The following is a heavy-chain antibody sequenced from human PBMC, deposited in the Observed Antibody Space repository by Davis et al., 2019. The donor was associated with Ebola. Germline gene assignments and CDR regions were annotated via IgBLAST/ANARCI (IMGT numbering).Heavy chain of an antibody. CDR1: GFTFSSYG. CDR2: ISYDGSNK. J-gene: IGHJ6*03. Sequence: GGSLRLSCAASGFTFSSYGMHWVRQAPGKGLEWVAVISYDGSNKYYADSVKGRFTISRDNSKNTLYLQMNSLRAEDTAVYYCAKGWGSGSGPHYYMDVWGKGTTVTVSS. CDR3: AKGWGSGSGPHYYMDV. V-gene: IGHV3-30*18. D-gene: IGHD3-10*01.